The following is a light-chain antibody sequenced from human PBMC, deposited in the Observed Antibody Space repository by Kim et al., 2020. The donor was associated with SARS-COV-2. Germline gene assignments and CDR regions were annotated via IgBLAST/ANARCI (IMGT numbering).Light chain of an antibody. CDR1: SGSIASNY. Sequence: NFMLTQPHSVSESPGKAVTISCTRSSGSIASNYVQWYQQRPGSAPTTVIYEDNQRPSGVPDRFSGSIDSSSNSASLTISGLKTEDEADYYCQSYDSSNRGHVVFGGGTQLTVL. V-gene: IGLV6-57*04. CDR2: EDN. CDR3: QSYDSSNRGHVV. J-gene: IGLJ2*01.